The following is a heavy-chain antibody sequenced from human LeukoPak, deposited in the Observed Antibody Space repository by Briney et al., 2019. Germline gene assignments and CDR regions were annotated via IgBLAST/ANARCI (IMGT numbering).Heavy chain of an antibody. J-gene: IGHJ5*02. D-gene: IGHD2-21*02. CDR1: GGTFSSYA. Sequence: GASVKVSCKASGGTFSSYAISWVRQAPGQGLEWMGRINPNSGGTNYAQKFQGRVTMTRDTSISTAYMELSRLRSDDTAVYYCAREGGDPNWFDPWGQGTLVTVSS. CDR2: INPNSGGT. CDR3: AREGGDPNWFDP. V-gene: IGHV1-2*06.